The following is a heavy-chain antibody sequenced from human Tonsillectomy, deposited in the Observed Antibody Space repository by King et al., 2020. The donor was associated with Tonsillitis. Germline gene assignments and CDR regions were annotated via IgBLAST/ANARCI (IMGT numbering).Heavy chain of an antibody. J-gene: IGHJ6*03. CDR2: ISYAGSNK. CDR1: GFPFRNSG. Sequence: VPLLASWGGVVQPGRSLRLSCAASGFPFRNSGMPWVRQAPGTGLEWVAVISYAGSNKYYADSVKGRFTISRDNSTNTLYLQMNSLRAEDTAVDDGANETETDRRPKEQGNGDDGGKGTRGT. CDR3: ANETETDRRPKEQGNGDD. D-gene: IGHD1-1*01. V-gene: IGHV3-30*18.